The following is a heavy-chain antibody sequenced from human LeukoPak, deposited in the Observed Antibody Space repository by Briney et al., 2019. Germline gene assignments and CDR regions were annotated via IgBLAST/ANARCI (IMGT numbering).Heavy chain of an antibody. Sequence: GGSLRLSCAASGFTVSSNYMSWVRQAPGKGLEWVSVIYSGGSTYYADSVKGRFTISRDNSKNTLYLQMNSLRAEDTAVYYCARDPLYCGGDCYSGIYYYYSMDVWGQGTTVTVSS. J-gene: IGHJ6*02. V-gene: IGHV3-66*01. CDR1: GFTVSSNY. D-gene: IGHD2-21*02. CDR3: ARDPLYCGGDCYSGIYYYYSMDV. CDR2: IYSGGST.